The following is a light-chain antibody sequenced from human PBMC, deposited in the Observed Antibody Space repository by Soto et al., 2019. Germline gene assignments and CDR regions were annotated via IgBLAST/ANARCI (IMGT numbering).Light chain of an antibody. J-gene: IGKJ1*01. Sequence: DIQMTQSPSSLSASVVDRFTITFQASQDINKNLIWYQQKPGKAPKLLIYDASDLETGVPSRFSGSGSGTGFTFTISSLQPEDFAVYYCQQYARSPKTFGQGTKVDIK. V-gene: IGKV1-33*01. CDR1: QDINKN. CDR2: DAS. CDR3: QQYARSPKT.